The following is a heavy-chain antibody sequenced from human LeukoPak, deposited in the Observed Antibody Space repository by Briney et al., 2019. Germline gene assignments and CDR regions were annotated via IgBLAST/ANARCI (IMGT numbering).Heavy chain of an antibody. J-gene: IGHJ3*02. CDR1: GESFSGYF. CDR3: AREGTEGVLLRLQSGAFDI. Sequence: SETLSLTCAVYGESFSGYFWNWIRQPPGKGLEWIGEINHSGSTSNHNPSLKSRVTMSVDTSKNQFSLKLSSVTAADTAVYYCAREGTEGVLLRLQSGAFDIWGQGTMVTVSS. V-gene: IGHV4-34*01. D-gene: IGHD3-10*01. CDR2: INHSGSTS.